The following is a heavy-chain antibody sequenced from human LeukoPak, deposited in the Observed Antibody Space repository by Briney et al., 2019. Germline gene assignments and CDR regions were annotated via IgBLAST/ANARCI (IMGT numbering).Heavy chain of an antibody. V-gene: IGHV3-30*04. J-gene: IGHJ4*02. CDR3: AGTHNTVVIWVLDY. CDR2: ISYDGSNK. CDR1: GFTFSSYA. D-gene: IGHD4-23*01. Sequence: GRSLRLSCAASGFTFSSYAMHWVRQAPGKGLEWVAVISYDGSNKYYADSVKGRFTISRDNSKNTLYLQMNSLRAEDTAVCYCAGTHNTVVIWVLDYWGQGTLVTVSS.